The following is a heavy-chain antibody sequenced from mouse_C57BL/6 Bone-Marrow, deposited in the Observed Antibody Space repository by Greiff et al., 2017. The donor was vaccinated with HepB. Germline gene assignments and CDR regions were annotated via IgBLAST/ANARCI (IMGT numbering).Heavy chain of an antibody. D-gene: IGHD1-1*02. J-gene: IGHJ3*01. CDR3: ARGNYGPLRGFAY. CDR2: IFPGSGST. V-gene: IGHV1-75*01. CDR1: GYTFTDYY. Sequence: QVQPKQSGPELVKPGASVKISCKASGYTFTDYYINWVKQRPGQGLEWIGWIFPGSGSTYYNEKFKGKATLTVDKSSSTAYMLLSSLTSEDSAVYFCARGNYGPLRGFAYWGQGTLVTVSA.